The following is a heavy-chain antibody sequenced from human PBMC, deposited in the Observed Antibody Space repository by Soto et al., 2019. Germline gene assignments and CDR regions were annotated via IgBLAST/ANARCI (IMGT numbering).Heavy chain of an antibody. Sequence: SVKVSCKTPVYPLTSNRLIGVRRAPGQGLEWMGWSSPHNGNAKYAKKFQDRVTMTAETAASTVYMELRSLRSDDSAVFYCARDRSGWYDFWGQGTLVTVSS. CDR1: VYPLTSNR. J-gene: IGHJ4*02. V-gene: IGHV1-18*01. CDR3: ARDRSGWYDF. CDR2: SSPHNGNA. D-gene: IGHD6-19*01.